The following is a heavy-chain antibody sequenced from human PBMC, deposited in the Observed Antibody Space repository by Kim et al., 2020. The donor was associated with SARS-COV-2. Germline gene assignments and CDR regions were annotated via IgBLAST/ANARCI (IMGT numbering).Heavy chain of an antibody. CDR1: GYTVTYSY. J-gene: IGHJ1*01. CDR3: ATVVFYYDAGYFKN. Sequence: GGSLRLSCAASGYTVTYSYMGWVRQAPGKGLEWVSFIYSGGNTIYADSVKGRLIISRDHSKNTLYLQMNSLRAGDTAVYYCATVVFYYDAGYFKNWGQGTLVIGSS. D-gene: IGHD3-22*01. V-gene: IGHV3-66*01. CDR2: IYSGGNT.